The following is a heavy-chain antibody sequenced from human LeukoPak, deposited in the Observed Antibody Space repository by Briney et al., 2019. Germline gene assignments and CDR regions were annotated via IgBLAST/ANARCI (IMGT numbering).Heavy chain of an antibody. D-gene: IGHD4-17*01. CDR1: GYSISSGLY. J-gene: IGHJ4*02. V-gene: IGHV4-38-2*02. CDR3: ARANGDFNYFDY. Sequence: SETLSLTCTVSGYSISSGLYWGWIRQPPGKVLEWIGTIYHSGTTYFNPSLKSPFSMSVDTSKNQFSLKLNSVTAADTAVYYCARANGDFNYFDYWGQGSLVTVSS. CDR2: IYHSGTT.